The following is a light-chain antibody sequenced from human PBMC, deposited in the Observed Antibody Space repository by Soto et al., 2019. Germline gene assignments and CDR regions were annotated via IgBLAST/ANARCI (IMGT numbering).Light chain of an antibody. J-gene: IGKJ3*01. Sequence: AIQMTQFPASLSASVGDRVTITCRASQGIRDELAWYQQKPGKAPILLIYGASRLESGVPSRFSGSGSGTDFSLTIYSLRPEDIATYYCQKCNSAPFTFGPGTKVDIK. V-gene: IGKV1-13*02. CDR3: QKCNSAPFT. CDR1: QGIRDE. CDR2: GAS.